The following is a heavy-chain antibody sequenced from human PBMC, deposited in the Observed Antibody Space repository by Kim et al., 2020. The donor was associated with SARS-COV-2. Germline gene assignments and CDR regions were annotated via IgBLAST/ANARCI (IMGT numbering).Heavy chain of an antibody. CDR1: GGSFSGYS. CDR2: INYSGTT. J-gene: IGHJ6*02. V-gene: IGHV4-34*01. CDR3: AREKQQRGRVYDMDV. D-gene: IGHD3-10*01. Sequence: SETLSLTCAVYGGSFSGYSWTWIRQPPGKGLEWIGEINYSGTTNYNPSLKSRVIISGDTSKNQVSLKLSSVTAAATALYYCAREKQQRGRVYDMDVWGQGTMVTVSS.